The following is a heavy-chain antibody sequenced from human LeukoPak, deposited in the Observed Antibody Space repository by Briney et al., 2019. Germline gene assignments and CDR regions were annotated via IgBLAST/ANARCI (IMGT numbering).Heavy chain of an antibody. V-gene: IGHV4-59*08. J-gene: IGHJ5*02. CDR2: IYYSGST. Sequence: SETLSLTCTVSGGSISSYYWSWIRQPPGKGLEWIGYIYYSGSTNHNPSLKSRVTISVDTSKNQFSLKLSSVTAADTAVYYCARQYDYVWGSYRFRVQNWFDPWGQGTLVTVSS. D-gene: IGHD3-16*02. CDR3: ARQYDYVWGSYRFRVQNWFDP. CDR1: GGSISSYY.